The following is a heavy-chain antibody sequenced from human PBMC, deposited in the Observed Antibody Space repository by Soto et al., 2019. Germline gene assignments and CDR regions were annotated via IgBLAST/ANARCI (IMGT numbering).Heavy chain of an antibody. CDR1: GYTLSSNY. D-gene: IGHD6-6*01. V-gene: IGHV1-46*01. CDR2: INPTSGYA. CDR3: ARGRPPIKALDV. J-gene: IGHJ3*01. Sequence: QVQLVQSGAEVKQPGASVKISCKASGYTLSSNYLHWVRQAPGQGLEWMGMINPTSGYANFAQRFTGRVTLTRDASTSTVYMEMASVRLDDTAVYFCARGRPPIKALDVWGKGTMVADS.